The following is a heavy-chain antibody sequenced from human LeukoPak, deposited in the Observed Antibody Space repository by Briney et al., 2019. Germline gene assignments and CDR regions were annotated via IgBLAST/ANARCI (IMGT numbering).Heavy chain of an antibody. CDR3: ARDRYWFDP. J-gene: IGHJ5*02. V-gene: IGHV4-59*01. CDR1: GGSISSYY. Sequence: SEALSLTCTVSGGSISSYYWSWIRQPPGKGLEWIGYIYYSGSTNYNPSLKSRVTISVDTSKNQFSLKLSSVTAADTAVYYCARDRYWFDPWGQGTLVTVSS. CDR2: IYYSGST.